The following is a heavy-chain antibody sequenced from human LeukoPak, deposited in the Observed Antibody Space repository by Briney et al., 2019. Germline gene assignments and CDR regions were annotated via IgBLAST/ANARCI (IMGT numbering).Heavy chain of an antibody. CDR3: AKRPSDYGDYVTYFDY. CDR2: ISDDGRNK. J-gene: IGHJ4*02. V-gene: IGHV3-30*18. Sequence: GGSLRLSCAASRFSFSTSWMSWVRQAPGKGLEWVGVISDDGRNKKYADSVKGRFTISRDNSKDTLYLQMNSLRDEDTAVYYCAKRPSDYGDYVTYFDYWGQGTLVTVSS. CDR1: RFSFSTSW. D-gene: IGHD4-17*01.